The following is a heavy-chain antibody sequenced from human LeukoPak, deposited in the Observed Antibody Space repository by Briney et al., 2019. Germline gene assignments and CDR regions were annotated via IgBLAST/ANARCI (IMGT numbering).Heavy chain of an antibody. V-gene: IGHV4-59*08. D-gene: IGHD3-22*01. CDR1: GGSISSYY. J-gene: IGHJ3*02. Sequence: SQTLSLTCTVSGGSISSYYWSWIRQPPGKGLEWIGYIYYSGSTNYNLSLKSRVTISVDTSKNQFSLKLSSVTAADTAVYYCARVVGYYDSSGSYDAFDIWGQGTMVTVSS. CDR3: ARVVGYYDSSGSYDAFDI. CDR2: IYYSGST.